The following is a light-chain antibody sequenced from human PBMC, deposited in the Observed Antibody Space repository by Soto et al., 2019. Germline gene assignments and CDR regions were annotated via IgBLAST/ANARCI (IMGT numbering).Light chain of an antibody. J-gene: IGLJ1*01. Sequence: QFVLTQPPSASGSPGQSVTISCTGTSRDVGGYNYVSWYQQHPGKAPKLMIYDVSQRPSGVPDRFSGSKSGNTASLTVSGLQAEDEADYFCSSHAGSSAVFGTGTKLTVL. CDR3: SSHAGSSAV. CDR2: DVS. CDR1: SRDVGGYNY. V-gene: IGLV2-8*01.